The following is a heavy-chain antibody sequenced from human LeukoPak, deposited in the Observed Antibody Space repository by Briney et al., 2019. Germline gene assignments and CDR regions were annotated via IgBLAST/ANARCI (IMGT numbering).Heavy chain of an antibody. CDR3: AGVRYYDSGSYYTSLDY. J-gene: IGHJ4*02. CDR1: GFTFFTYT. V-gene: IGHV3-48*04. Sequence: GGSLRLSCAASGFTFFTYTWNWVRQAPGKGLEWVSYISSSSSTIYYADSVKGRFTISRDNAKNSLYLQMNSLRAEDTAVYYCAGVRYYDSGSYYTSLDYWGQGILVTVSS. D-gene: IGHD3-10*01. CDR2: ISSSSSTI.